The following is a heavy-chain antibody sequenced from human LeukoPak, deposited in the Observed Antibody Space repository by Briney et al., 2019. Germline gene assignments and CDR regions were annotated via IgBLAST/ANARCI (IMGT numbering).Heavy chain of an antibody. CDR3: ARDRGVSGFDY. Sequence: SETLSLTCTVSGGSISSYYWSWIRQPPGKGLEWIGYIYYSGSTYYNPSLRSRVTISVDTSKNQFSLRLSSLTAAATAFYYCARDRGVSGFDYWGKGTLVTVSS. V-gene: IGHV4-59*12. J-gene: IGHJ4*02. CDR1: GGSISSYY. CDR2: IYYSGST. D-gene: IGHD6-13*01.